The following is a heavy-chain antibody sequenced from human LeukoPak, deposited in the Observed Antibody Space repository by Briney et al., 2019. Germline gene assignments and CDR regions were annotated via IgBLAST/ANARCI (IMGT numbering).Heavy chain of an antibody. Sequence: TTSETLSLTCAVYGGSFSGYYWSWIRQPPGKGLEWIGEINHSGSTNYNPSLKSRVTISVDTSKNQFSLKLSSVTAADTAVYYCASRPVYYYGSGSYPVGAFDIWGQGTMVTVSS. V-gene: IGHV4-34*01. J-gene: IGHJ3*02. CDR2: INHSGST. CDR3: ASRPVYYYGSGSYPVGAFDI. D-gene: IGHD3-10*01. CDR1: GGSFSGYY.